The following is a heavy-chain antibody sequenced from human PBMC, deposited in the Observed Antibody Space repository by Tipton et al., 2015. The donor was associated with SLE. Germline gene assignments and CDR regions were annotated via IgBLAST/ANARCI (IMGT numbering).Heavy chain of an antibody. V-gene: IGHV3-23*01. D-gene: IGHD7-27*01. J-gene: IGHJ4*02. CDR2: IVPTGSNT. CDR3: TTRPGFYYFDY. CDR1: DFSFRNYA. Sequence: GSLRLSCAASDFSFRNYAMTWVRQAPGKGPEWVSTIVPTGSNTYYADSVQGRFIISRDNSKNTLFLQMNSLRADETATYYCTTRPGFYYFDYWGQGTLVAVSS.